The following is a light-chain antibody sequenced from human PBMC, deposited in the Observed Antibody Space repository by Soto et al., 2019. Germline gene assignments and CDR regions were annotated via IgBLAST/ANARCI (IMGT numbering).Light chain of an antibody. CDR1: SSDVGGYNY. J-gene: IGLJ1*01. CDR2: EVS. CDR3: SSYTSLSALV. Sequence: QSVLTQPASVSGSPGQSITISCTGTSSDVGGYNYVSWYQQHPGKAPKLMIYEVSNRPSGVSKRFSGSKSGNTASLTISGLQAEDEADYYCSSYTSLSALVFGTGTQLTVL. V-gene: IGLV2-14*01.